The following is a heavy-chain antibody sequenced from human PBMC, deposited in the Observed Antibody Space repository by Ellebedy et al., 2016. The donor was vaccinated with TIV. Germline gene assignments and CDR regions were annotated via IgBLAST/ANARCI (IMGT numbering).Heavy chain of an antibody. CDR1: GFTFSSYG. CDR3: ARDPRSGEGYKFYGMDV. V-gene: IGHV3-33*01. Sequence: GGSLRLXXGASGFTFSSYGMHWVRQAPGKGLEWVALIWDDGTNRYNEDSVKGRFTISRDNSKNTLYLQMNSLRAEDTAVYYCARDPRSGEGYKFYGMDVWGQGTTVTVSS. D-gene: IGHD6-19*01. CDR2: IWDDGTNR. J-gene: IGHJ6*02.